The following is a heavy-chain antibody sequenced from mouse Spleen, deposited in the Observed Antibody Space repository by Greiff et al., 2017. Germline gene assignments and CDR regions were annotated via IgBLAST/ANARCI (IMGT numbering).Heavy chain of an antibody. CDR2: INPNNGGT. CDR3: ARSPSLLNYAMDY. V-gene: IGHV1-18*01. D-gene: IGHD1-2*01. CDR1: GYTFTDYN. Sequence: EVQLQESGPELVKPGASVKIPCKASGYTFTDYNMDWVKQSHGKSLEWIGDINPNNGGTIYNQKFKGKATLTVDKSSSTAYMELRSLTSEDTAVYYCARSPSLLNYAMDYWGQGTSVTVSS. J-gene: IGHJ4*01.